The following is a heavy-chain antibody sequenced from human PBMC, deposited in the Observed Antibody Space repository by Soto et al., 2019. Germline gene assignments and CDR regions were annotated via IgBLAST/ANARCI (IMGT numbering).Heavy chain of an antibody. CDR3: ARSVGATNLYYYYYGMDV. Sequence: GESLKISCKGSGYSFTSYWIGWVRPMPGKGLEWMGIIYPGDSDTRYSPSFQGQVTISADKSISTAYLQWSSLKASDTAMYYCARSVGATNLYYYYYGMDVWGQGTTVTVSS. V-gene: IGHV5-51*01. D-gene: IGHD1-26*01. J-gene: IGHJ6*02. CDR2: IYPGDSDT. CDR1: GYSFTSYW.